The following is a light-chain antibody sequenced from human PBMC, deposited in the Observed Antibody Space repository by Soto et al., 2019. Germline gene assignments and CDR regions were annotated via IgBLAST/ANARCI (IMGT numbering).Light chain of an antibody. CDR2: DAS. J-gene: IGKJ1*01. Sequence: DIQMPQSPSTLSASVGARVTITGRASQSISSWLAWYQQKPGKAPKLLIYDASSLESGVPSRFSGSGSGTEFTLTIRSLQPDDLATYYCQQYNSYSPWTVGQGTKVDIK. CDR3: QQYNSYSPWT. CDR1: QSISSW. V-gene: IGKV1-5*01.